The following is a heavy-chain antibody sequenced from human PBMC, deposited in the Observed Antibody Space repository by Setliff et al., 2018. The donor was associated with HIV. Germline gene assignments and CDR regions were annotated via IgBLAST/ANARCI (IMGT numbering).Heavy chain of an antibody. J-gene: IGHJ5*02. CDR3: ARYSGTFTRYFDP. Sequence: SETLSLTCTVSGGSISSYYWSWIRQPPGKGLEWIGYIHISGATSYNPSLERRVTISLDMSKNQFSLKLTSVTAADAAMYYCARYSGTFTRYFDPWGPGTLVTVSS. V-gene: IGHV4-4*09. CDR2: IHISGAT. CDR1: GGSISSYY. D-gene: IGHD1-26*01.